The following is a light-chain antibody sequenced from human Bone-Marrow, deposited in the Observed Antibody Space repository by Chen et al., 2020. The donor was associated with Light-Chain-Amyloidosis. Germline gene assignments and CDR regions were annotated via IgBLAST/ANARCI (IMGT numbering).Light chain of an antibody. CDR2: EDD. Sequence: NFMLTQPHSVSESPGKTVIISCTRSSGSIATNYVQWYQQRPGSSPTTVIYEDDQRPSGVPDRFSGSIDRSSNSASRTISGLKTEDEADYFCQSYQGSSQGVFGGGTKLTVL. CDR1: SGSIATNY. J-gene: IGLJ3*02. CDR3: QSYQGSSQGV. V-gene: IGLV6-57*01.